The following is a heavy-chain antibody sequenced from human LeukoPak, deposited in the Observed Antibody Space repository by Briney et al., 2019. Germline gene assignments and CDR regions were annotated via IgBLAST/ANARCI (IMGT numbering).Heavy chain of an antibody. CDR3: ARDTGYSSSWYVYYYYGMDV. J-gene: IGHJ6*02. D-gene: IGHD6-13*01. V-gene: IGHV1-18*01. CDR1: GYTFTSYA. CDR2: ISAYNGNT. Sequence: GASVKVSCKASGYTFTSYAISWVRQAPGQGLEWVGWISAYNGNTNYAQKLQGRVTMTTDTSTSTAYMELRSLRSDDTAVYYCARDTGYSSSWYVYYYYGMDVWGQGTTVTVSS.